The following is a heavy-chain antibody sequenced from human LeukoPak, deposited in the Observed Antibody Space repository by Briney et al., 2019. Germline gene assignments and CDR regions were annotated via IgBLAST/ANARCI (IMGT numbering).Heavy chain of an antibody. V-gene: IGHV4-39*01. J-gene: IGHJ3*01. Sequence: MSSETLSLTCTVSGDSISSSSYYWGWIRQPPGKGLEWIGSIYYSGSIYFNPSLKSRVAISVDTSKNQFSLKLTSVTAADTSVYFCASGKQGGAFDLWGLGTTVTVSS. CDR2: IYYSGSI. CDR1: GDSISSSSYY. CDR3: ASGKQGGAFDL. D-gene: IGHD1-26*01.